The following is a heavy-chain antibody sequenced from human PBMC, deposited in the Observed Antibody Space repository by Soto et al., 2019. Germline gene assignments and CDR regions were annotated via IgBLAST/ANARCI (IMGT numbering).Heavy chain of an antibody. CDR1: GFTFSSYD. J-gene: IGHJ6*02. CDR3: ARSAPYSSSYYYYYGMDV. V-gene: IGHV3-13*01. Sequence: GGSLRLSCAASGFTFSSYDMHWVRQATGKGLEWVSAIGTAGDTYYPGSVKGRFTISRENAKNSLYLQMNSLRAEDTAVYYCARSAPYSSSYYYYYGMDVWGQGTTVTVSS. CDR2: IGTAGDT. D-gene: IGHD6-6*01.